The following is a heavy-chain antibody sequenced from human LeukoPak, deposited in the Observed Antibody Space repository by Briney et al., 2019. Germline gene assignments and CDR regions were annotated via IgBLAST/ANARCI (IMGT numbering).Heavy chain of an antibody. J-gene: IGHJ4*02. CDR2: MNPNSGNT. Sequence: GASVKVSCKASGYTFTSYDINWVRQATGQGLEWMGWMNPNSGNTGYAQKFQGRVTMTRNTSISTAYMELSSLRSEDTAVYYCARGLIAAAGRGSDYWGQGTLVTVSS. CDR1: GYTFTSYD. CDR3: ARGLIAAAGRGSDY. D-gene: IGHD6-13*01. V-gene: IGHV1-8*01.